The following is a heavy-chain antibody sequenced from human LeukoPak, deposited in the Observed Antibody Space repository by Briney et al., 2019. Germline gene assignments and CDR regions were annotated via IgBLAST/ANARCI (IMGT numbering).Heavy chain of an antibody. V-gene: IGHV3-53*01. CDR2: IYSGGST. D-gene: IGHD4-17*01. J-gene: IGHJ6*03. CDR3: ARGGTTVTTGSRYYYYYYMDV. Sequence: GGSLRLSCVASGFTFSSYEMNWVRQAPGKGLEWVSVIYSGGSTYYADSVKGRFTISRDNSKNTLYLQMNSLRAEDTAVYYCARGGTTVTTGSRYYYYYYMDVWGKGTTVTISS. CDR1: GFTFSSYE.